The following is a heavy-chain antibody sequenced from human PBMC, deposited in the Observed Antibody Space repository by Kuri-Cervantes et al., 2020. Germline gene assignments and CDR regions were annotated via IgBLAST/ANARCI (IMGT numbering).Heavy chain of an antibody. J-gene: IGHJ4*02. D-gene: IGHD3-10*01. CDR2: IYYSGST. V-gene: IGHV4-59*13. Sequence: ESLKISCTVSGGSISSYCWNWIRQPPGKGLEWIGYIYYSGSTNYNPSLKSRVTISVDTSKNQFSLKLSSVTAADTAVYYCARFVIRGKTFDYWGQGTLVTVSS. CDR1: GGSISSYC. CDR3: ARFVIRGKTFDY.